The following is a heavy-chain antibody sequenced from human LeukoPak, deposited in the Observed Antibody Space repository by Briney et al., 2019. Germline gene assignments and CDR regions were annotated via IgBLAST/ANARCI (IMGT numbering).Heavy chain of an antibody. D-gene: IGHD3-10*01. CDR2: IYYSGST. V-gene: IGHV4-59*01. CDR1: GGSISSYY. CDR3: AREVLYYGSGSYYSPYYYYGMDV. J-gene: IGHJ6*02. Sequence: SETLSLTCTVSGGSISSYYWSWIRQPPGKGLEWIGYIYYSGSTNYNPSLKSRVTISVDTSKSQFSLKLSSVTAADTAVYYCAREVLYYGSGSYYSPYYYYGMDVWGQGTTVTVSS.